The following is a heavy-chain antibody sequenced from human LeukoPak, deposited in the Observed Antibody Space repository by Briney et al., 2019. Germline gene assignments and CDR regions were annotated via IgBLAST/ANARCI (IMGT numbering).Heavy chain of an antibody. D-gene: IGHD5-24*01. CDR1: GFTFSSYA. CDR3: AKDNNGHNYPSCFDY. J-gene: IGHJ4*02. V-gene: IGHV3-23*01. Sequence: GGSLRVSCAASGFTFSSYAMRWVRQAPGKGLEWVSAISGSGGSTFYGDSVKGRFTISRDNSKNTLYMQMNSLRAEDTAVYYCAKDNNGHNYPSCFDYWGQGTLVTVSS. CDR2: ISGSGGST.